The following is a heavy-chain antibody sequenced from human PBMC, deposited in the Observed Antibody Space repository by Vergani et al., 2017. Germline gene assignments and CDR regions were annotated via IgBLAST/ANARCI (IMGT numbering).Heavy chain of an antibody. J-gene: IGHJ4*02. D-gene: IGHD3-22*01. CDR3: ARLDSSGYYSPYYFDY. Sequence: EVQLLESGGGLVQPGGSLRLSCAASGFTVSSNYMSWVRQAPGKGLEWVSVIYSGGSTYYADSVKGRFTITRHNSKNTLYLQMNSLRAEDTAVYYCARLDSSGYYSPYYFDYWGQGTLVTVSS. V-gene: IGHV3-53*04. CDR2: IYSGGST. CDR1: GFTVSSNY.